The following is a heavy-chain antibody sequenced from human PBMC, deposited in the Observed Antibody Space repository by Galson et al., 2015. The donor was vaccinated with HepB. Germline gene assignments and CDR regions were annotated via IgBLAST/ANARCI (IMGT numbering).Heavy chain of an antibody. D-gene: IGHD5-24*01. V-gene: IGHV4-39*07. CDR1: GGSISSSSYY. CDR3: ARELESRAPFDY. J-gene: IGHJ4*02. CDR2: IYYSGST. Sequence: LSLTCTVSGGSISSSSYYWGWIRQPPGKGLEWIGSIYYSGSTYYNPSLKSRVTISVDTSKNQFSLKLSSVTAADTAVYYCARELESRAPFDYWGQGTLVTVSS.